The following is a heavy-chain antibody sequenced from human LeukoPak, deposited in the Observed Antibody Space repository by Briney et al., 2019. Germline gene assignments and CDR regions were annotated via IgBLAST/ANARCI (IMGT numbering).Heavy chain of an antibody. Sequence: GGSLRLSCAASGFTFSSYSMNWVRQAPGKGLEWVSSISSSSSYIYYADSVKGRFTISRDNAKNSLYLQMNSLIAEDTAVYYCARDYYGSGSYYLLYYFDYWGQGTLVTVSS. CDR2: ISSSSSYI. J-gene: IGHJ4*02. V-gene: IGHV3-21*01. CDR1: GFTFSSYS. CDR3: ARDYYGSGSYYLLYYFDY. D-gene: IGHD3-10*01.